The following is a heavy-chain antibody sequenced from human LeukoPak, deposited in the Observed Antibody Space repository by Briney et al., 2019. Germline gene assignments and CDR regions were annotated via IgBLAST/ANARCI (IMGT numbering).Heavy chain of an antibody. J-gene: IGHJ4*02. CDR1: GFTFSAYW. Sequence: PGGSLRLSCATSGFTFSAYWMSWVRQAPGKGLEWVANIKQDGSEKYYVDSVKGRFTISRDNAKNSLYLQMNSLRAEDTAVYYCARDHNGDYGVFDYWGQGTLVTVSS. CDR3: ARDHNGDYGVFDY. V-gene: IGHV3-7*01. CDR2: IKQDGSEK. D-gene: IGHD4-17*01.